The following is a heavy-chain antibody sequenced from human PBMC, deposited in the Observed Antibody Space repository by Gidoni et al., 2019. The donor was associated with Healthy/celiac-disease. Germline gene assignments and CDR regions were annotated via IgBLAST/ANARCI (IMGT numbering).Heavy chain of an antibody. V-gene: IGHV3-23*01. D-gene: IGHD3-9*01. CDR3: AKDKALTDYGMDV. J-gene: IGHJ6*02. CDR1: GFTFSSYA. CDR2: ISGSGGST. Sequence: EVQLLESGGGLVQPGGSLRLPCAASGFTFSSYAMSWVRQAPGKGLEWVSAISGSGGSTYYADSVKGRFTISRDNSKNTLYLQMNSLRAEDTAVYYCAKDKALTDYGMDVWGQGTTVTVSS.